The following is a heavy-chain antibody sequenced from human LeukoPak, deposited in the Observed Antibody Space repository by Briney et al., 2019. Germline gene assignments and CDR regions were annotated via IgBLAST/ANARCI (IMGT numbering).Heavy chain of an antibody. V-gene: IGHV1-46*01. J-gene: IGHJ4*02. D-gene: IGHD5-24*01. Sequence: GASVKVSCKASGYTFTSYYMHWVRQAPGQGLEWMGIINPSGGSTSYAQKFQGRVTMTRDMSTSTDYMELSSLRSEDTAVYYCARGAARMVEMGTMISFAYWGQGTLVTVSS. CDR3: ARGAARMVEMGTMISFAY. CDR2: INPSGGST. CDR1: GYTFTSYY.